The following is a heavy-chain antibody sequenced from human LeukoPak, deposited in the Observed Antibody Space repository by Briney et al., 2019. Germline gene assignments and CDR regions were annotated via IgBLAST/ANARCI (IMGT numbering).Heavy chain of an antibody. CDR1: GFTVSSNY. Sequence: GGSLRLSCAASGFTVSSNYMSWVRQAPGKGLEWVSVIYSGGSTYYADSVKGRFTISRDNAKNSLYLQMNSLRAEDTALYYCARGSGSYYNDNFDYWGQGTLVTVSS. CDR2: IYSGGST. J-gene: IGHJ4*02. V-gene: IGHV3-53*01. CDR3: ARGSGSYYNDNFDY. D-gene: IGHD3-10*01.